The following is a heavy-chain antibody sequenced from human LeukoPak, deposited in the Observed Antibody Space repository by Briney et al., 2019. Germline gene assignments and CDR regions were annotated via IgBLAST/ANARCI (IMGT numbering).Heavy chain of an antibody. D-gene: IGHD3-22*01. J-gene: IGHJ4*02. Sequence: ASVKVSCKASGYTFTSYDINWVRQAPGQGLEWMGWMNPNSGDTGYPQKFQGRVTMTRDTSISTAYMELSRLRSDDTAVYYCARDERYDSSGYPFDYWGQGTLVTVSS. V-gene: IGHV1-8*01. CDR2: MNPNSGDT. CDR1: GYTFTSYD. CDR3: ARDERYDSSGYPFDY.